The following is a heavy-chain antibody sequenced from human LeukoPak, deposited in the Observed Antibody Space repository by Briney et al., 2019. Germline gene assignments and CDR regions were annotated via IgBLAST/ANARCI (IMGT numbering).Heavy chain of an antibody. Sequence: SETLSLTCAVYGGSFSGYYWSWIRQPPGKGLEWIGEINHSGSTNYNPSLKSRVTIPVDTSKNQFSLKLSSVTPADTAVYYCARGPYCSSPSCSFDYWGQGTLVTVSS. CDR2: INHSGST. D-gene: IGHD2-2*01. V-gene: IGHV4-34*01. CDR1: GGSFSGYY. J-gene: IGHJ4*02. CDR3: ARGPYCSSPSCSFDY.